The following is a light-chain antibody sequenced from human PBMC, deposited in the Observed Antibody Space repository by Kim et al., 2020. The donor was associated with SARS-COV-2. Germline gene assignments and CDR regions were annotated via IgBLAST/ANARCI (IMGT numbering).Light chain of an antibody. V-gene: IGLV1-47*01. CDR2: RYE. CDR3: ATWDDGLGGWI. CDR1: TSNIASNF. J-gene: IGLJ2*01. Sequence: QRSIISCSGSTSNIASNFVYWSRQLPRAAPEPLIYRYEQRPSGPPERFSVSRSSTSDSLAISGLRSEAEADYYCATWDDGLGGWIFGGGTQLTVL.